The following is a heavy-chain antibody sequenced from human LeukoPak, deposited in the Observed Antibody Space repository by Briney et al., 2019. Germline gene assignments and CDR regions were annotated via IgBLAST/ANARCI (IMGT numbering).Heavy chain of an antibody. CDR1: GFTFSSYA. CDR3: ARDLHSGSYLDY. D-gene: IGHD1-26*01. Sequence: GGSLRLSCAASGFTFSSYAMHWVRQDPGKGLEWVAVISYDGSNKYYADSVKGRFTISRDNSKNTLYLQMNSLRAEDTAVYYCARDLHSGSYLDYWGQGTLVTVSS. V-gene: IGHV3-30-3*01. CDR2: ISYDGSNK. J-gene: IGHJ4*02.